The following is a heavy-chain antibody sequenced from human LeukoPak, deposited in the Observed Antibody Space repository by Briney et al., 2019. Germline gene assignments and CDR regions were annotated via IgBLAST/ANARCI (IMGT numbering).Heavy chain of an antibody. CDR1: GGSISSSSYY. V-gene: IGHV4-39*07. J-gene: IGHJ6*03. CDR3: ARDPYYYYMDV. CDR2: IHYSGST. Sequence: SETLSLTCTVSGGSISSSSYYWGWIRQPPGKGLEWTGSIHYSGSTYYNPSLKSRVPISVDTSKNQFSLKLSSVTAADTAVYYCARDPYYYYMDVWGKGTTVTVSS.